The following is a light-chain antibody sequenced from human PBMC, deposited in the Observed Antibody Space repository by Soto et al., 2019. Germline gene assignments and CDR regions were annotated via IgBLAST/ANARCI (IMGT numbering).Light chain of an antibody. CDR3: AAWDGSLSAWV. J-gene: IGLJ3*02. V-gene: IGLV1-47*01. CDR1: SSNIGSNY. CDR2: TNN. Sequence: QPVLTQPPSASGTPGQRVTISCSGSSSNIGSNYVYWYQQLPGTAPKLLIYTNNQRPSGVPGRFSGSKSGTSASLAISGLRSDDEADYYCAAWDGSLSAWVFGGGTKLTVL.